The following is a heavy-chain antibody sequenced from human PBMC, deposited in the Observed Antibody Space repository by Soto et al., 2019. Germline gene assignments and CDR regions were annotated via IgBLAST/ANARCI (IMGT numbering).Heavy chain of an antibody. J-gene: IGHJ4*01. V-gene: IGHV1-69*06. D-gene: IGHD5-12*01. CDR1: GGLFSVFS. CDR2: VLPITGST. Sequence: QVQLVQSGAEVKKPGSSVKVSCKTSGGLFSVFSFNWVRQAPGQGLEWMGGVLPITGSTDYAQKFQGRLTITADRSTSTIYMELSRLTSDDTANYYCATIRGRGGTLRFEDGGQGTLISVSS. CDR3: ATIRGRGGTLRFED.